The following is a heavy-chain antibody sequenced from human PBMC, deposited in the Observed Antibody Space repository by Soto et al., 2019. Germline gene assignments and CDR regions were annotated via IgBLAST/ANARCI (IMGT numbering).Heavy chain of an antibody. Sequence: EVQLVESGGGLVQPGGSRRLSCAASGFTFGSYWMSWVRQAPGKGLERVANINQAGSEKYYVDSVKGRFTISRDNAWTSVYLQMNSLRAEDTAVYYCARVPALFDYGDYLDYWGQGTLVTVSS. CDR3: ARVPALFDYGDYLDY. CDR1: GFTFGSYW. V-gene: IGHV3-7*05. J-gene: IGHJ4*02. D-gene: IGHD4-17*01. CDR2: INQAGSEK.